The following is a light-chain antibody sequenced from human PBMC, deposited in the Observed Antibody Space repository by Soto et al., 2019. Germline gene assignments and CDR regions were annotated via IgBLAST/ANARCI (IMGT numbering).Light chain of an antibody. J-gene: IGLJ1*01. CDR1: SSDVGGYNY. V-gene: IGLV2-11*01. CDR2: DVS. Sequence: QSALTQPRSVSGSPGQSVTISCTGTSSDVGGYNYVSWYQQHPGKAPKLMIYDVSKRPSGVPDRFSGSKSGNTASLTISGLQAEYEADYHCCSYAGSYAFNVLGTGTKLTVL. CDR3: CSYAGSYAFNV.